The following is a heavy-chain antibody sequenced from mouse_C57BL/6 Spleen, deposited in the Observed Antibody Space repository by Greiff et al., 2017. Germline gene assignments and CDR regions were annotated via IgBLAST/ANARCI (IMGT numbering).Heavy chain of an antibody. D-gene: IGHD1-1*01. CDR3: ARGDYYGSSSYYAMDY. Sequence: QVQLQQPGAELVKPGASVKLSCKASGYTFTSYWMQWVKQRPGQGLEWIGEIDPSDSYTNYNQKFKGKATLTVGTTSNKAYMKLSSLTSEDSAVYYCARGDYYGSSSYYAMDYWGQGTSVTVSS. V-gene: IGHV1-50*01. J-gene: IGHJ4*01. CDR1: GYTFTSYW. CDR2: IDPSDSYT.